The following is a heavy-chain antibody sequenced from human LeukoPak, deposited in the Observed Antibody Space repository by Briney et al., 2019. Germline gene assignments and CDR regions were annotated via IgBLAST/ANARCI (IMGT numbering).Heavy chain of an antibody. CDR1: GYTLTELS. D-gene: IGHD3-9*01. J-gene: IGHJ5*02. CDR3: ANNRYFDWGNWFDP. CDR2: IIPIFGTA. V-gene: IGHV1-69*13. Sequence: ASVKVSCKVSGYTLTELSMHWVRQAPGQELEWVGGIIPIFGTANYAQKFQGRVTITADESTSTAYMELSSLRSEDTAVYYCANNRYFDWGNWFDPWGQGTLVTVSS.